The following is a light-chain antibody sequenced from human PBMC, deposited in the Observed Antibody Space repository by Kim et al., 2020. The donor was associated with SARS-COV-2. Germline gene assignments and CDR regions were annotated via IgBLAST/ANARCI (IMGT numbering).Light chain of an antibody. J-gene: IGLJ2*01. CDR1: SSDVGGYNS. Sequence: GQSITISCTGTSSDVGGYNSVSWFQQHPGTAPKLMIYDVSNRPSGISNRLFGSKSGNTASLTISGLQAEDEADYYCSSYTSSTTVVFGGGTQPTVL. CDR2: DVS. V-gene: IGLV2-14*03. CDR3: SSYTSSTTVV.